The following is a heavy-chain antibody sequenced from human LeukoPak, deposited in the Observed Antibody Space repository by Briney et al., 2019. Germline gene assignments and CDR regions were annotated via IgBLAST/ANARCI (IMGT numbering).Heavy chain of an antibody. CDR3: VREDTPATANY. CDR2: ISGGGDIT. V-gene: IGHV3-23*01. D-gene: IGHD2-21*02. Sequence: GGSLRLSCAASGFTFSSYAMSWVRQTPGKGLEWVSAISGGGDITYYADSVTGRFTISRDNSKDTLFLQTHSLRPGDTAVYYCVREDTPATANYWGQGTLVTISS. J-gene: IGHJ4*02. CDR1: GFTFSSYA.